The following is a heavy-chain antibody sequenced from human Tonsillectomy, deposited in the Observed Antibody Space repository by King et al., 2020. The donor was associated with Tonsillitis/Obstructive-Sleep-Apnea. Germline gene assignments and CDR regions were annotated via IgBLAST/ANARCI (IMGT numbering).Heavy chain of an antibody. V-gene: IGHV3-49*04. CDR3: TRVGTSGRYSFDI. CDR1: GFNFRDYA. D-gene: IGHD1-26*01. Sequence: QLVQSGGGLVQPGRSLRLSCTVSGFNFRDYAMSWVRQAPGKGLEWVGFIRSKAFGGTTDYAASVKGRFTISRDDSKSIAYLQMNSLKTEDTAVYYCTRVGTSGRYSFDIWGQGTMVTVSS. J-gene: IGHJ3*02. CDR2: IRSKAFGGTT.